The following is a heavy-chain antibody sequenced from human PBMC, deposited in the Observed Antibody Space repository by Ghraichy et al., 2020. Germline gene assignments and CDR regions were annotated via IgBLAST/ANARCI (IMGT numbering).Heavy chain of an antibody. CDR1: GFTFSSYP. J-gene: IGHJ4*02. CDR2: ISGSSGST. D-gene: IGHD1/OR15-1a*01. V-gene: IGHV3-23*01. CDR3: AKGTYNWNKYYFDY. Sequence: GGSLRLSCAASGFTFSSYPMHWVRQAPGKGLEWVSAISGSSGSTFYADSVKGRFTISRDNSKNTLYLQMNSLRAEDTAVYYCAKGTYNWNKYYFDYWGQGTLVTVSS.